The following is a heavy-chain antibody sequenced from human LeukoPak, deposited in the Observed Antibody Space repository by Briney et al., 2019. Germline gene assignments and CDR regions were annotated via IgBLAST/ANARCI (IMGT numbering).Heavy chain of an antibody. CDR3: ARVPPGDILTGYYTGFDY. V-gene: IGHV4-59*11. Sequence: SETLSLTCTVSGGSISSHYWSWIRRPPGKGLEWIGYIYYSGSTNYNPSLKSRVTISVDTSKNQFSLKLSSVTAADTAVYYCARVPPGDILTGYYTGFDYWGQGILVTVSS. J-gene: IGHJ4*02. CDR1: GGSISSHY. CDR2: IYYSGST. D-gene: IGHD3-9*01.